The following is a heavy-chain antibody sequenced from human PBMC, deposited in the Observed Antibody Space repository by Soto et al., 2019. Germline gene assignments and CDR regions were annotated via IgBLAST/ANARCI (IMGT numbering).Heavy chain of an antibody. CDR3: ARGLYSEHDYGDYYYYYYYMDV. D-gene: IGHD4-17*01. V-gene: IGHV3-7*01. J-gene: IGHJ6*03. Sequence: EVQLVESGGGLVQPGGSLRLSCAASGFTFSSYWMSWVRQAPGKGLEWVANIKQDGSEKYYVDSVKGRFTISRDNAKNSLYLQMNSLRAEDTAVYYCARGLYSEHDYGDYYYYYYYMDVWGKGTTVTVSS. CDR1: GFTFSSYW. CDR2: IKQDGSEK.